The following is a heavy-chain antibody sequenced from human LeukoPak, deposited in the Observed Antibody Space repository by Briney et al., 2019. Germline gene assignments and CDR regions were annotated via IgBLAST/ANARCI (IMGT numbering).Heavy chain of an antibody. CDR3: VRVGSYGLFDY. D-gene: IGHD5-18*01. V-gene: IGHV4-59*01. Sequence: PSETLSLTCTVSGVSISSYYWSWIRQPPGERLEWIGSIYYSGSTTYSPSLKSRVTISVDTSKNQFSLKLSSVTAADTAVYYCVRVGSYGLFDYWGQGTLVTVSS. CDR2: IYYSGST. J-gene: IGHJ4*02. CDR1: GVSISSYY.